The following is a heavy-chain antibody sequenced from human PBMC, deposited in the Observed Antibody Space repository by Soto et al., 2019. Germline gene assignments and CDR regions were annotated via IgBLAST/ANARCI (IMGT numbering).Heavy chain of an antibody. V-gene: IGHV3-72*01. CDR3: TRGYSGVSIYAFDI. J-gene: IGHJ3*02. CDR2: IANKVNGYTT. CDR1: GSTFSDQY. Sequence: GVALRLSGVPSGSTFSDQYMDLARQAPAKGLEWIRRIANKVNGYTTEYAPSVKGRFSISRDDSESSLYLQMSDLKTEDTAKYSCTRGYSGVSIYAFDIWGQGTGVTVSS. D-gene: IGHD6-19*01.